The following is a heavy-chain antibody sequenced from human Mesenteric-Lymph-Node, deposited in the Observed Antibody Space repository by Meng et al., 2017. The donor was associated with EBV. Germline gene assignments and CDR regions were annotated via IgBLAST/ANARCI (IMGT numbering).Heavy chain of an antibody. V-gene: IGHV4-34*01. CDR3: ARGPNYWYFDL. Sequence: QVQLQQWGSGLLKPSETLSLPCAVYGGSFSGYYWSWIRQPPGKGLEWIGEINHSGSTNYNPSLKSRVTISVDTSKNQFSLKLSSVTAADTAVYYCARGPNYWYFDLWGRGTLVTVSS. CDR2: INHSGST. CDR1: GGSFSGYY. J-gene: IGHJ2*01.